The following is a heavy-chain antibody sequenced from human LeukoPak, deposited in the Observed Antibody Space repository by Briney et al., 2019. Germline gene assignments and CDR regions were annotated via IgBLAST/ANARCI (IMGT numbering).Heavy chain of an antibody. V-gene: IGHV4-59*01. Sequence: PSETLSLTCTVSGGSISSYYWSWIRQPPGKGLEWIGYIYYSGSTNYNPSLKSRVTISVDTSKNQFSLKLSSVTAADTAVYYCARFGGVEQPRFDPWGQGTLVTVSS. CDR3: ARFGGVEQPRFDP. D-gene: IGHD3-10*01. J-gene: IGHJ5*02. CDR2: IYYSGST. CDR1: GGSISSYY.